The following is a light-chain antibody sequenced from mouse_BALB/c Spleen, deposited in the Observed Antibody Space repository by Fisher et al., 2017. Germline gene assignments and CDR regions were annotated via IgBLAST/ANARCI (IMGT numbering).Light chain of an antibody. CDR2: DTS. Sequence: IVMTQTTAIMSASLGEEITLTCSASSSVSYMYWYQQKPGSSPRLLIYDTSNLASGVPVRFSGSGSGTSYSLTISRMEAEDAATYYCQQWSSNPPTFGAGTKLELK. CDR3: QQWSSNPPT. J-gene: IGKJ5*01. V-gene: IGKV4-55*01. CDR1: SSVSY.